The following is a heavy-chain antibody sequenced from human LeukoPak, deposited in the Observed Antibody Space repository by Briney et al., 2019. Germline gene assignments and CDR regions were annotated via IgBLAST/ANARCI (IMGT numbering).Heavy chain of an antibody. J-gene: IGHJ4*02. CDR1: GYTFTSYY. V-gene: IGHV1-46*01. D-gene: IGHD2-15*01. CDR2: INPSGGST. Sequence: GASVKVSCKASGYTFTSYYMHWVRQAPGQGLEWMGIINPSGGSTSYAQKFQGRVTMTRDTSTSTVYMELSRLRSEDTAVYYCARDFFHGHCSGLTCFLLDYWGQGSLVTVSS. CDR3: ARDFFHGHCSGLTCFLLDY.